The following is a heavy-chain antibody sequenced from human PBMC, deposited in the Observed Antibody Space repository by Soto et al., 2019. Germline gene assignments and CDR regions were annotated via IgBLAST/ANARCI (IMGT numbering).Heavy chain of an antibody. D-gene: IGHD1-26*01. Sequence: ASVKVSCKAAGYTFSGYYLHWVRQAPGQGLEWMGWVNPNSGDTRYAQKFQGRVTMTRDTSISAAYMEMSRLRPDDTAVYYCARDQEWELDYGMDVWGQGTTVTVSS. CDR2: VNPNSGDT. CDR3: ARDQEWELDYGMDV. CDR1: GYTFSGYY. V-gene: IGHV1-2*02. J-gene: IGHJ6*02.